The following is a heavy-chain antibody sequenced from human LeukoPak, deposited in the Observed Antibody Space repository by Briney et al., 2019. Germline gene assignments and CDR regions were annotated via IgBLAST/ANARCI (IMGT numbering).Heavy chain of an antibody. Sequence: SETLPLTCTVSGGSISSSSYYWGWIRQPPGKGLEWIGSIYYSGSTYYNPSLKSRVTMSLDTSKNHFSLRLTSITAADTAVYYCARDRSFRATYEFDPWGQGTLVTVSS. CDR2: IYYSGST. V-gene: IGHV4-39*07. CDR3: ARDRSFRATYEFDP. CDR1: GGSISSSSYY. D-gene: IGHD1-26*01. J-gene: IGHJ5*02.